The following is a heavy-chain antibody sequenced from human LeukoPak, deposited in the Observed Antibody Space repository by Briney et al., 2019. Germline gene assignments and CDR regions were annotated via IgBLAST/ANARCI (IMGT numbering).Heavy chain of an antibody. CDR1: GGSISSSSYY. D-gene: IGHD5-12*01. CDR3: ARGKVGKWLRFSYYYYYMDV. Sequence: SETLSLTCTVSGGSISSSSYYWGWIRQPPGKGLEWIGEINHSGSTNYNPSLKSRVTISVDTSKNQFSLKLSSVTAADTAVYYCARGKVGKWLRFSYYYYYMDVWGKGTTVTVSS. V-gene: IGHV4-39*07. J-gene: IGHJ6*03. CDR2: INHSGST.